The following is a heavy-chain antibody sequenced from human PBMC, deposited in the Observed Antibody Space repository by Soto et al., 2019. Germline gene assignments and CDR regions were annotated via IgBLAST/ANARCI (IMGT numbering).Heavy chain of an antibody. CDR3: ARMVGSTWDVDY. V-gene: IGHV2-26*01. CDR1: GFSLSDTRMG. D-gene: IGHD6-13*01. J-gene: IGHJ4*02. Sequence: QVTLKESGPVLVKPTETLTLTCTVSGFSLSDTRMGVTWIRQPPGKALEWLAHIFWNDEKAYSTSLKSRLTISKDTSKSQVVLTVTNMDPVDTATYYCARMVGSTWDVDYWGQGTLVTVSS. CDR2: IFWNDEK.